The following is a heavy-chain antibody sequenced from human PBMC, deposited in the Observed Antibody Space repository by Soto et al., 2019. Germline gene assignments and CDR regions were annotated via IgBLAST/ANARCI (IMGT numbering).Heavy chain of an antibody. Sequence: GGSLRLSCVASGFVFSDYAMSWVRQAPGKGLEWVSAISAGGSDTYYADSVKGRFTVSRVNSKNTLYLQMSSLRAEDTALYYCAKVRYNWNPETLNNWFDPWGQGTLVTVSS. D-gene: IGHD1-20*01. J-gene: IGHJ5*02. V-gene: IGHV3-23*01. CDR1: GFVFSDYA. CDR3: AKVRYNWNPETLNNWFDP. CDR2: ISAGGSDT.